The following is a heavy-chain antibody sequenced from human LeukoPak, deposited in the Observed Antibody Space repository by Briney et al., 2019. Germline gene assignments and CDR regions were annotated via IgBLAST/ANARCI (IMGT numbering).Heavy chain of an antibody. V-gene: IGHV3-23*01. D-gene: IGHD4-23*01. J-gene: IGHJ4*02. CDR1: GFTFSSYA. CDR3: VKDPTVVTRGAGYYFDY. Sequence: GGSLRLFCAASGFTFSSYAMSWVRQAPGKGLEWVSAISGSGGSTYYADSVKGRFTISRDNSKNTLYLQMNSLRAEDTAVYYCVKDPTVVTRGAGYYFDYWGQGTLVTVSS. CDR2: ISGSGGST.